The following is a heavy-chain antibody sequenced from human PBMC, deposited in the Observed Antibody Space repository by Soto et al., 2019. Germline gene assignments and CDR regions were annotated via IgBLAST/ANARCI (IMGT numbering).Heavy chain of an antibody. D-gene: IGHD2-2*02. CDR1: GFTFSNYA. CDR3: AKSAPDTYYFDY. V-gene: IGHV3-23*01. CDR2: ISVGGSD. J-gene: IGHJ4*02. Sequence: EVQLLESGGGLIQPGGSLRLSCAVSGFTFSNYAMSWVRQAPGKGLEWVSTISVGGSDFYADSVKDRFTISRDNSKNTLFLQMNSLIAEDTALYHCAKSAPDTYYFDYWGQGTLVTVS.